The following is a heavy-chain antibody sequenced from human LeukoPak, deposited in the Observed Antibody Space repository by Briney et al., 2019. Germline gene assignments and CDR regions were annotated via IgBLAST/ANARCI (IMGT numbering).Heavy chain of an antibody. V-gene: IGHV4-61*02. J-gene: IGHJ3*02. CDR1: GGSISSGSYY. CDR3: ARGGIVGATIRAFDX. CDR2: IYTSGST. Sequence: SETLSLTCTVSGGSISSGSYYWSWVRQPAGKGLEWIGRIYTSGSTNYNPSLKSRVTISVDTSKNQFSLKLSSVTAADTAVYXCARGGIVGATIRAFDXXGQGXMVTV. D-gene: IGHD1-26*01.